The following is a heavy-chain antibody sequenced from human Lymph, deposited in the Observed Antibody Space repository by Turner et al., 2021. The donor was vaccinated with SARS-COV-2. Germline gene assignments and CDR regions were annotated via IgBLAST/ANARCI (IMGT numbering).Heavy chain of an antibody. D-gene: IGHD2-2*01. CDR1: GGIFSSYV. CDR3: ARDLSPIRVVVVPAARSRYYYGMDA. V-gene: IGHV1-69*01. CDR2: IIPIFGTA. J-gene: IGHJ6*02. Sequence: QMQLVQSGAEVKKPGSSVKVSCKASGGIFSSYVISWVRQAPGQGLEWMGGIIPIFGTANHAQKFQGRVTITADESTSTAYMELSSLRSEDTAVYYCARDLSPIRVVVVPAARSRYYYGMDAWGQGTTVTVSS.